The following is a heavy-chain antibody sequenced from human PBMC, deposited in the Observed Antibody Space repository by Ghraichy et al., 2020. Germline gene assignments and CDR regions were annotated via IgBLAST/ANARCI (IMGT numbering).Heavy chain of an antibody. CDR3: ALLGYCSGGSCALP. V-gene: IGHV4-39*01. CDR2: IYYSGST. J-gene: IGHJ5*02. D-gene: IGHD2-15*01. CDR1: GGSISSSSYY. Sequence: GSLRLSCTVSGGSISSSSYYWGWIRQPPGKGLEWIGSIYYSGSTYYNPSLKSRVTITVEPSKNQFSLKLSSVTAADTAVYYCALLGYCSGGSCALPWGQGTLVTVSS.